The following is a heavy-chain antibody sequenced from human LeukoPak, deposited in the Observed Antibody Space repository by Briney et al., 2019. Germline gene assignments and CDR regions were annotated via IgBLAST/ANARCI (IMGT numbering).Heavy chain of an antibody. CDR3: ARVLWYGMDV. CDR1: GGSFSGYY. V-gene: IGHV4-34*01. CDR2: INHSGST. J-gene: IGHJ6*02. D-gene: IGHD2-15*01. Sequence: KPSETLPLTCAVYGGSFSGYYWSWIRQPPGKGLEWIGEINHSGSTNYNPSLKSRVTISVDTFKNQFPLKLSSVTAADTAVYYCARVLWYGMDVWGQGTTVTVSS.